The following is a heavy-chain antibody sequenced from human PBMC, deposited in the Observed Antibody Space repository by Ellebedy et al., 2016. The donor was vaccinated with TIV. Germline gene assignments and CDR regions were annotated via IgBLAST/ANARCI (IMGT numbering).Heavy chain of an antibody. J-gene: IGHJ4*02. CDR3: ARDRWPEDY. V-gene: IGHV3-7*03. D-gene: IGHD4-23*01. CDR1: GFTFSSYY. Sequence: GGSLRLSCAASGFTFSSYYMSWVRQAPGKGLEWVANIKQDGSAKYYVGSVKGRFTISRDNANNILYLQMNSLGAEDTAMYYCARDRWPEDYWGQGTLVTVSS. CDR2: IKQDGSAK.